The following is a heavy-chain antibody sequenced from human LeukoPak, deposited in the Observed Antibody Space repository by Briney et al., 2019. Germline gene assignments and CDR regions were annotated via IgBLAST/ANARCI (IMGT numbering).Heavy chain of an antibody. CDR1: GFTVSSNY. Sequence: GGSLRLSCAASGFTVSSNYMSWVRQAPGKGLEWVSVIYSGGRTYYADSVKGRFTISRDNSKNTVNLQMNSLRDEDTAVYFCAGGNSGSSYVEYYYGMDVWGQGTTVTVSS. V-gene: IGHV3-53*01. J-gene: IGHJ6*02. CDR3: AGGNSGSSYVEYYYGMDV. CDR2: IYSGGRT. D-gene: IGHD1-26*01.